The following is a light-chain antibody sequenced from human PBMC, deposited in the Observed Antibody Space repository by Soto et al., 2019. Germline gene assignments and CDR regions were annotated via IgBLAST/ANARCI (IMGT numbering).Light chain of an antibody. V-gene: IGLV2-14*01. J-gene: IGLJ1*01. CDR1: SSDVGGYNY. CDR3: SSHTSSSTPYV. Sequence: QSALTQPASVSGSPGQSITISCTGTSSDVGGYNYVSWYQQHPVKAPKLMIYDVTNRPSGVSDRFSGSKSGNTASLTISGLQAEDEGDYYCSSHTSSSTPYVFGTGPTLTVL. CDR2: DVT.